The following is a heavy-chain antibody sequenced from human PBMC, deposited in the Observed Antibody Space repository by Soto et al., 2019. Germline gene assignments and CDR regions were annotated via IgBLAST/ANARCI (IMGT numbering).Heavy chain of an antibody. CDR1: GFTFSNSA. CDR2: IRTTGTST. J-gene: IGHJ1*01. D-gene: IGHD3-16*02. CDR3: AKGGDVWGSYHAGFQQ. Sequence: EVQLLESGGGLVQPGGSLRLSCAASGFTFSNSAMSWVRQAPGKGLEWVSVIRTTGTSTYYADSVKGRFTGSRDNSYNTVFLQMNSLRPDDTAVYYCAKGGDVWGSYHAGFQQWGQGTLVIVSS. V-gene: IGHV3-23*01.